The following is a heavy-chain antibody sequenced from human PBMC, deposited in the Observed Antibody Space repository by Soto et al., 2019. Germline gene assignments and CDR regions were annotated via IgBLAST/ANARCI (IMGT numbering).Heavy chain of an antibody. CDR2: FDPEDGET. D-gene: IGHD2-8*01. J-gene: IGHJ4*02. Sequence: ASVKVSCKVSGYTLTELSMHWVRQAPGKGLEWMGGFDPEDGETIYAQKFQGRVTMTEDTSTDTAYMELSSLRSEDTAVYYCATAGYCNNGGCYNFDYWGQGTLVTVSS. CDR3: ATAGYCNNGGCYNFDY. CDR1: GYTLTELS. V-gene: IGHV1-24*01.